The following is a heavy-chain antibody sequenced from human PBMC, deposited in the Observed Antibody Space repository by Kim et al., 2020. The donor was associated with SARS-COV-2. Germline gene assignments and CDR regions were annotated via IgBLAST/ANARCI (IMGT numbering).Heavy chain of an antibody. CDR3: ARHRRFVGISPVGY. V-gene: IGHV4-39*01. J-gene: IGHJ4*02. Sequence: NPSLKRRVTISVDTSKNQFSLKLSSVTAADTAVYYCARHRRFVGISPVGYWGQGTLVTVSS. D-gene: IGHD2-15*01.